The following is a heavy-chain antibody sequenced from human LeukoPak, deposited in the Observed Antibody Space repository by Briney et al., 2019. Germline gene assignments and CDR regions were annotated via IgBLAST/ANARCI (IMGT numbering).Heavy chain of an antibody. J-gene: IGHJ1*01. Sequence: GASVKVSCKTSGHIFTAYYIHWVRQAPGQGLEWMGWINPDSGDIRYVQKFHDRVTMTRDTSITTAYMELSRLRSDDTAVYYRATVGRRGCSGGTCYSVYLQHWGQGTRVTV. CDR3: ATVGRRGCSGGTCYSVYLQH. V-gene: IGHV1-2*02. CDR1: GHIFTAYY. CDR2: INPDSGDI. D-gene: IGHD2-15*01.